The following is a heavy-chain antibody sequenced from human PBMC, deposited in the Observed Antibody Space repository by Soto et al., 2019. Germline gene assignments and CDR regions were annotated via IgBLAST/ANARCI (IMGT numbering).Heavy chain of an antibody. CDR2: INHSGST. CDR1: GGSFSGYY. V-gene: IGHV4-34*01. D-gene: IGHD3-9*01. J-gene: IGHJ4*02. Sequence: SETLSLTCSVYGGSFSGYYWSWIRQPPGKGLEWIGEINHSGSTNYNPSLKSRVTISVDTSKNQFSLKLSSVTAADTDVYYCARGFDILTGYANWGQGTLVIVPQ. CDR3: ARGFDILTGYAN.